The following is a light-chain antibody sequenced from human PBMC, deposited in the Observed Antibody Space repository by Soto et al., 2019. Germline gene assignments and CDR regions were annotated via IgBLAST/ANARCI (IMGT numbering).Light chain of an antibody. Sequence: DIQRTQSPSTLSVSVGDRVTITCRASQSISSWLAWYQQKPGKAPKLLIYKASSLESGVPSRFSGSGSGTEFTLTISSLQPDDFATYYCQHYNSYSEAFGQGTKVDIK. V-gene: IGKV1-5*03. CDR2: KAS. CDR3: QHYNSYSEA. J-gene: IGKJ1*01. CDR1: QSISSW.